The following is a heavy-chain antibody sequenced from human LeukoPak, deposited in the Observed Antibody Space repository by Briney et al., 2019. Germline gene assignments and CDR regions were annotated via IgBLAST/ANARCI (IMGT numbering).Heavy chain of an antibody. CDR2: ISSSGSTI. J-gene: IGHJ6*02. Sequence: GGSLRLSCAASGFTFSDYYMSWIRQAPGKGLEWVSYISSSGSTIYYADSVKGRFTISRVNAKKSLYLQMNSLRVEDTAVYYCARGPSTYIRYHGMDVWGQGTTVTVSS. V-gene: IGHV3-11*01. CDR3: ARGPSTYIRYHGMDV. CDR1: GFTFSDYY.